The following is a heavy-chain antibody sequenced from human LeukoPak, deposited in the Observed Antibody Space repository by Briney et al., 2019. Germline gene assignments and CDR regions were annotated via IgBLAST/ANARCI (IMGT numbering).Heavy chain of an antibody. D-gene: IGHD2-15*01. CDR3: ARVERVVVAARYYYYGMDV. V-gene: IGHV1-69*13. J-gene: IGHJ6*02. CDR1: GGTFSSYA. Sequence: GASVKVSCKASGGTFSSYAISWVRQAPGQGLEWMGGIIPIFGTANYAQKFQGRVTITADESTSTAYMELSSLRSEDTAVYYCARVERVVVAARYYYYGMDVWGQGTMVTVSS. CDR2: IIPIFGTA.